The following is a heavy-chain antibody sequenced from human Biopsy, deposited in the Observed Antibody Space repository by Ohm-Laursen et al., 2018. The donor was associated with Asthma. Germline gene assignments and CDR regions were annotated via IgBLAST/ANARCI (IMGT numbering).Heavy chain of an antibody. J-gene: IGHJ4*02. CDR2: INSVFGTT. CDR3: ARKAGSCISRTCYSLDF. Sequence: SVKVSCKPLGGTFNTYVIGWVRQAPGQGLEWMGGINSVFGTTTYPQKFQDRVTITADDSMSTAYMELSSLRSEDTAVYYCARKAGSCISRTCYSLDFWGQGTLVNVSS. CDR1: GGTFNTYV. D-gene: IGHD2-2*01. V-gene: IGHV1-69*13.